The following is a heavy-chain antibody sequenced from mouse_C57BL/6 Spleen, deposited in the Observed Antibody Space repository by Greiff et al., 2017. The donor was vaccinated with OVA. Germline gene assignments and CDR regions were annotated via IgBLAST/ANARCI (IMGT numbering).Heavy chain of an antibody. V-gene: IGHV5-6*01. CDR1: GFTFSSYG. CDR2: ISSGGSYT. CDR3: ARRGDSSGYGYFDV. D-gene: IGHD3-2*02. Sequence: DVHLVESGGDLVKPGGSLKLSCAASGFTFSSYGMSWVRQTPDKRLEWVATISSGGSYTYYPDSVKGRFTISRDNAKNTLYLQMSSLKSEDTAMYYCARRGDSSGYGYFDVWGTGTTVTVSS. J-gene: IGHJ1*03.